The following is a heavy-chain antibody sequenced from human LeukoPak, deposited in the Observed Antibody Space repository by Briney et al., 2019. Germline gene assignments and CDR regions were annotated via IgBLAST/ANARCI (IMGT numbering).Heavy chain of an antibody. CDR3: ARHYYDSSGYYPFDY. D-gene: IGHD3-22*01. J-gene: IGHJ4*02. CDR1: GGSFRGYY. V-gene: IGHV4-34*01. CDR2: INHSGST. Sequence: SETLSLTCAVYGGSFRGYYWSWIRQPPGKGLEWIGEINHSGSTNYNPSLKSRVTISVDTSENQFSLKLSSVTAADTAVYYCARHYYDSSGYYPFDYWGQGTLVTVSS.